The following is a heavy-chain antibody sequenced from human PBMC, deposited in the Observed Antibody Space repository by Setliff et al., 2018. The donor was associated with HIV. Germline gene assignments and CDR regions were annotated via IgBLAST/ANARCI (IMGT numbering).Heavy chain of an antibody. CDR2: IYHSGGT. V-gene: IGHV4-38-2*02. CDR3: ATDTSISWFYH. CDR1: GYFINIGHY. J-gene: IGHJ5*01. D-gene: IGHD1-1*01. Sequence: SETLSLTCRVSGYFINIGHYCGWLRQSPGKGLEWIGTIYHSGGTYYNPSLKSRVIISVDTSNNQISLRMNSVTAADTAVYYCATDTSISWFYHWGQGTLVTVSS.